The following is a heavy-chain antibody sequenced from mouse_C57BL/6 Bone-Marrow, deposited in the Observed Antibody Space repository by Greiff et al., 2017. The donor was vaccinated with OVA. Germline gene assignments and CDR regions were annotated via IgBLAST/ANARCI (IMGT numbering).Heavy chain of an antibody. CDR2: IHPSDSDT. Sequence: QVQLQQPGAELVKPGASVKVSCKASGYTFTSYWMHWVKQRPGQGLEWIGRIHPSDSDTNYNQKFKGKAPLTVEQSSSTAYMQLSSPTSEDSAFYYCAIHSSGHGFAYWVQGTLVTVSA. D-gene: IGHD3-2*02. V-gene: IGHV1-74*01. J-gene: IGHJ3*01. CDR1: GYTFTSYW. CDR3: AIHSSGHGFAY.